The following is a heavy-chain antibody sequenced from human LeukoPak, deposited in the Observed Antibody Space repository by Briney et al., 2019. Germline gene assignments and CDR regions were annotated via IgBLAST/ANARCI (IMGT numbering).Heavy chain of an antibody. CDR3: TTWWAYCGGDCYVDY. J-gene: IGHJ4*02. V-gene: IGHV3-23*01. D-gene: IGHD2-21*02. Sequence: GWSLRLSCAASGFTFSSYAMSWVRQAPGKGLEWVSAISGSGGSTYYADSVKGRFTISRDNSKNTLYLQMNSLQTEDTAVYYCTTWWAYCGGDCYVDYWGQGTLVTVSS. CDR1: GFTFSSYA. CDR2: ISGSGGST.